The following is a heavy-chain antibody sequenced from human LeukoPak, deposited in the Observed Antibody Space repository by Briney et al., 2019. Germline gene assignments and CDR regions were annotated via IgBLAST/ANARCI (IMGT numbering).Heavy chain of an antibody. J-gene: IGHJ4*02. Sequence: SETLSLTCSVSGGSISSGTYDWGWIRQPPGKGLEWIGSIYYSGSTYYNPSLKSRVTMSRDMSKKQFSLMLSSLTAADTAVYYCARDRGSYGSGSSRHFDYWGQGTLVTVSS. V-gene: IGHV4-39*07. CDR3: ARDRGSYGSGSSRHFDY. D-gene: IGHD3-10*01. CDR1: GGSISSGTYD. CDR2: IYYSGST.